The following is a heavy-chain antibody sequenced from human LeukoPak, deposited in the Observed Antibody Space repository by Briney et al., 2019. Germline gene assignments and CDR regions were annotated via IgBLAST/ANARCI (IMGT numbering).Heavy chain of an antibody. J-gene: IGHJ5*02. D-gene: IGHD3-16*01. CDR2: IYDSGST. CDR1: GGSISSYH. CDR3: ARHYGP. Sequence: PSETLFLTCTVSGGSISSYHWSWFRQAPGKGLEWIGYIYDSGSTNFNPSLKSRVTISVDTSKNQFSLKLSSVTAADTAVYYCARHYGPWGQGTLVTVSS. V-gene: IGHV4-59*01.